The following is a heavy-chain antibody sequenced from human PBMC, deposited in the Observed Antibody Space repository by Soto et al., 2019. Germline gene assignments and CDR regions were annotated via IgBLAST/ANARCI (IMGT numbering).Heavy chain of an antibody. V-gene: IGHV1-18*04. CDR3: ARDSYYDSSGYYFYYYGMDV. CDR2: ISAYNGNT. CDR1: PDTFASYY. Sequence: ASVKVSCKAPPDTFASYYIHWVRQAPEQGLEWMGWISAYNGNTNYAQKLQGRVTMTTDTSTSTAYMELRSLRSDDTAVYYCARDSYYDSSGYYFYYYGMDVWGQGTTVTVSS. D-gene: IGHD3-22*01. J-gene: IGHJ6*02.